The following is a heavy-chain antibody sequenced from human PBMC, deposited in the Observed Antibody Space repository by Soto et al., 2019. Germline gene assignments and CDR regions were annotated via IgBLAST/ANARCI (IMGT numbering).Heavy chain of an antibody. J-gene: IGHJ6*02. CDR1: GFTFSSYE. CDR3: ARDEYSSSPYDYYYGMDV. V-gene: IGHV3-48*03. Sequence: EVQLVESGGGLVQPGGSLRLSCAASGFTFSSYEMNWVRQAPGKGLEWVSYISSSGSTIYYADSVKGRFTISRDNAKNSLYLQMNSLRAEETAVYYCARDEYSSSPYDYYYGMDVCGQGPTVTVSS. D-gene: IGHD6-6*01. CDR2: ISSSGSTI.